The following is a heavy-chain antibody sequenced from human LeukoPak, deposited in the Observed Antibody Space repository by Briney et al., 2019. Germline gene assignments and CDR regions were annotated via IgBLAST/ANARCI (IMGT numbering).Heavy chain of an antibody. V-gene: IGHV3-7*03. D-gene: IGHD3-16*01. CDR1: GFTFSSYW. J-gene: IGHJ6*02. CDR2: INHNGNVN. Sequence: GGSPGLSCAASGFTFSSYWMNWARQAPGKGLEWVASINHNGNVNYYVDSVKGRFTISRDNAKNSLYLQMSNLRAEDTAVYFCARGGGLDVWGQGATVTVSS. CDR3: ARGGGLDV.